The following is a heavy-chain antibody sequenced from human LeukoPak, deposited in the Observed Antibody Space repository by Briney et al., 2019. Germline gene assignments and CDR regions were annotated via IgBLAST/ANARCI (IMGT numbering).Heavy chain of an antibody. CDR3: ARQGDDYGAMDY. J-gene: IGHJ4*02. CDR2: IYHTGTT. D-gene: IGHD4/OR15-4a*01. V-gene: IGHV4-38-2*01. CDR1: GYSISTAYY. Sequence: SETLSLTCAVSGYSISTAYYWGWIQQPPGKGLEWIGTIYHTGTTSYNSSLESRVTMSVDTSKNQFSLKLSSVTAADAAIYYCARQGDDYGAMDYWGQGTLVSVSS.